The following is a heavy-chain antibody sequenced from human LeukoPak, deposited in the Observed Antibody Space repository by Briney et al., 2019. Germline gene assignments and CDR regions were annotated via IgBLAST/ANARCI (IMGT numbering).Heavy chain of an antibody. CDR2: IYYSGST. CDR3: ARDMGLAAAGTLGD. J-gene: IGHJ4*02. D-gene: IGHD6-13*01. V-gene: IGHV4-59*01. Sequence: SETLFLTCTVSGGSISSYYWSWIRQPPGKGLEWIGYIYYSGSTNYNPSLKSRVTISVDTSKNQFSLKLSSVTAADTAVYYCARDMGLAAAGTLGDWGRGTLVTVSS. CDR1: GGSISSYY.